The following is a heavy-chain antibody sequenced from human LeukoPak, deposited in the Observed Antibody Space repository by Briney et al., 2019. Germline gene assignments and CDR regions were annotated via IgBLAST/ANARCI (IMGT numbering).Heavy chain of an antibody. CDR1: GGSMSNYY. D-gene: IGHD3-22*01. Sequence: SETLSLTCTVSGGSMSNYYWNWIRQPPGKGLEWIGYMYYSGTSGTTNYSPSLKRRVTISVGTSKNQFSLKLTSVTAADTAVYYCARAGVYYYSFANFDSWGQGTLVTVSS. V-gene: IGHV4-59*01. J-gene: IGHJ4*02. CDR2: MYYSGTSGTT. CDR3: ARAGVYYYSFANFDS.